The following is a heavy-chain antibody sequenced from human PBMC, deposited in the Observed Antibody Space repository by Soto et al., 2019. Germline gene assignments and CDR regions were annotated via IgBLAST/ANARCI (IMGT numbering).Heavy chain of an antibody. Sequence: EVQLLESGGGLVQPGGSLRLSCAASGFTFSSYAMSWVHQAPGKGLEWVSAISGSGGSTYYADSVKGRITISRDNSKNTLYLQMNSLRAEDTAVYYCANDGANWGRGDFDYWGQGTLVTVSS. D-gene: IGHD7-27*01. J-gene: IGHJ4*02. CDR1: GFTFSSYA. CDR2: ISGSGGST. V-gene: IGHV3-23*01. CDR3: ANDGANWGRGDFDY.